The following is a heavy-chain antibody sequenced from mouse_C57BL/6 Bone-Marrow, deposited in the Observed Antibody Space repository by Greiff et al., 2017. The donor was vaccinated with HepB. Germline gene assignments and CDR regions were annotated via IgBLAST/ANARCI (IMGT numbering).Heavy chain of an antibody. CDR3: APITTVVAEAY. CDR1: GYTFTSYW. Sequence: QVQLQQPGAELVKPGASVKLSCKASGYTFTSYWMHWVKQRPGQGLEWIGMIHPNSGSTNYNEKFKSKATLTVDKSSSTAYMQLSSLTSEDSAVYYCAPITTVVAEAYWGQGTLVTVSA. D-gene: IGHD1-1*01. V-gene: IGHV1-64*01. CDR2: IHPNSGST. J-gene: IGHJ3*01.